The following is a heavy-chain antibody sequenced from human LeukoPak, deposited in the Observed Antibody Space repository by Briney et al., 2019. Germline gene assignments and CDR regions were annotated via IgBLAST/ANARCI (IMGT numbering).Heavy chain of an antibody. CDR1: GYTFTASY. Sequence: ASVKVSRKASGYTFTASYLHWVRQVPGQGLEWMGRINPYSGGTNYAQNFQGRVTVTRDTSISTAYMELSGLRSDDSAVYYCAKWGGGTYHDFWGQGTLVTVSS. D-gene: IGHD1-26*01. J-gene: IGHJ4*02. CDR3: AKWGGGTYHDF. V-gene: IGHV1-2*06. CDR2: INPYSGGT.